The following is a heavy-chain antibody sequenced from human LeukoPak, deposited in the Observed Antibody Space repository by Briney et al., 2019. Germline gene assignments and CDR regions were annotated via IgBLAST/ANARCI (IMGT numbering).Heavy chain of an antibody. V-gene: IGHV3-48*02. Sequence: GGSLRLSCAVSGFTFSSYSMNWVRQAPGKGLEWVAYISSSSRTISHADSVKGRFTISRDNAKNSLYLQMNSLRDEDTAVYYCARINYEGDSWGQGTLVTVSS. D-gene: IGHD3-16*01. J-gene: IGHJ4*02. CDR2: ISSSSRTI. CDR3: ARINYEGDS. CDR1: GFTFSSYS.